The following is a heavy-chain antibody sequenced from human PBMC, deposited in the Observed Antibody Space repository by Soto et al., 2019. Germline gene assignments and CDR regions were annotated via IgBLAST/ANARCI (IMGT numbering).Heavy chain of an antibody. V-gene: IGHV1-46*01. CDR3: ARETGTMIVVAPAYYFDY. D-gene: IGHD3-22*01. Sequence: ASVKVSCKASGYTFTSYYMHWVRQAPGQGLEWMGIINPSGGSTSYAQKFQGRVTMTRDTSTSTVYMELSSLRSEDTAVYYCARETGTMIVVAPAYYFDYWGQGTLVTVSS. J-gene: IGHJ4*02. CDR1: GYTFTSYY. CDR2: INPSGGST.